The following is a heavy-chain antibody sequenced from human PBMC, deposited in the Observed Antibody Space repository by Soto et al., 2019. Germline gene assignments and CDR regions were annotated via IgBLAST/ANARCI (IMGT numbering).Heavy chain of an antibody. CDR3: ARMTNDAFDI. CDR2: IYYSGST. CDR1: GGSVSSGSYY. J-gene: IGHJ3*02. V-gene: IGHV4-61*01. D-gene: IGHD1-1*01. Sequence: QVRLQESGPGLVKPSETLSLTCTVSGGSVSSGSYYWSWIRQPPGKGLEWIGYIYYSGSTNYNPSLKSRVTISVDTSKNQFSLKLSSVTAADTAVYYCARMTNDAFDIWGQGTMVTVSS.